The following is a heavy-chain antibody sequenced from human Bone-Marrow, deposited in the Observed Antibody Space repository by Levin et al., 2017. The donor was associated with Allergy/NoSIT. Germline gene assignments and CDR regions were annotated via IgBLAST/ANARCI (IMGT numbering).Heavy chain of an antibody. D-gene: IGHD3-16*01. CDR2: INPNSGGT. CDR1: GYIFTDYY. CDR3: ARAIASGGNTYYYYYMDI. Sequence: ASVKVSCKASGYIFTDYYIHWVRQAPGQGLEWMGWINPNSGGTKYAQKFQGRVTMTRDTSISTAYVDLSRLRFDDTAVYYCARAIASGGNTYYYYYMDIWGQGTMVTVSS. J-gene: IGHJ6*03. V-gene: IGHV1-2*02.